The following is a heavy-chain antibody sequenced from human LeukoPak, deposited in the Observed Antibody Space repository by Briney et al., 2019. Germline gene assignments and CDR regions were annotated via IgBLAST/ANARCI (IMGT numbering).Heavy chain of an antibody. CDR1: GFTFSSYG. V-gene: IGHV3-33*01. J-gene: IGHJ6*02. CDR2: IWYDGSNK. D-gene: IGHD2-2*01. Sequence: GGSLRLSCAASGFTFSSYGMHWVRQAPGKGLEWVAVIWYDGSNKYYADSVKGRFTISRDNSKNTLYLQMNSLRAEDTAVYYCARAQGCSSTSCKYYYYGMDVWGQGTTVTVSS. CDR3: ARAQGCSSTSCKYYYYGMDV.